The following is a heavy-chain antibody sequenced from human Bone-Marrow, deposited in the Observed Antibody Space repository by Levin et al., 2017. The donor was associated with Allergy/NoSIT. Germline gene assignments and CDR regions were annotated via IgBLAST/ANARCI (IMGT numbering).Heavy chain of an antibody. J-gene: IGHJ4*02. V-gene: IGHV3-23*01. D-gene: IGHD6-6*01. CDR2: IRGSGVGT. CDR1: GFTFSSYA. Sequence: GGSLRLSCAASGFTFSSYAMSWVRQAPGKGLEWVSGIRGSGVGTYYADSVKGRFTIYRDNSKNTLYLQMKSLRAEDTAVYYCAKDISSSWSTGDLDYWGQGTQVTVSS. CDR3: AKDISSSWSTGDLDY.